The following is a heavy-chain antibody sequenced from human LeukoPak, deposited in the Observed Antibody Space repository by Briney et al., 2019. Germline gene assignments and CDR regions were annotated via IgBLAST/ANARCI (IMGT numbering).Heavy chain of an antibody. V-gene: IGHV1-46*01. CDR3: ARDRWGSSESFYYYYYMDV. CDR2: INPSGGST. J-gene: IGHJ6*03. D-gene: IGHD6-6*01. Sequence: ASVKVSCKASGYTFTSYYMHWVRQAPGQGLEWMGIINPSGGSTNYAQRFQGRVTMTRDMSTSTVYMELSGLRSEDTAVYYCARDRWGSSESFYYYYYMDVWGKGTTVTVSS. CDR1: GYTFTSYY.